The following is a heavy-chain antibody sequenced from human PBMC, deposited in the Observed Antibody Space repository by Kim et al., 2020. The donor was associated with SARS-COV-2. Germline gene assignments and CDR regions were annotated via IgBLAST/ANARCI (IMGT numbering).Heavy chain of an antibody. CDR1: GFTVSSNY. Sequence: GGSLRLSCAASGFTVSSNYMSWVRQAPGKGLEWVSVIYSGGSTYYADSVKGRFTISRDNSKNTLYLQMNSLRAEDTAVYYCARARYSSSSPYFDYWGQGTLVTVSS. V-gene: IGHV3-53*01. CDR3: ARARYSSSSPYFDY. J-gene: IGHJ4*02. CDR2: IYSGGST. D-gene: IGHD6-6*01.